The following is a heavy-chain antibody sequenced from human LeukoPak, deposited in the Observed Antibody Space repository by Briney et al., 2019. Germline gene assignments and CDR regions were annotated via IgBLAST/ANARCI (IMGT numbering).Heavy chain of an antibody. V-gene: IGHV2-70*04. CDR2: IDWDDDK. CDR1: GFSLSTSGMR. D-gene: IGHD3-9*01. CDR3: ARIGDYGILTGYYNFDY. J-gene: IGHJ4*02. Sequence: QTLSLTCTFPGFSLSTSGMRVSWIRQPPGKALEWLARIDWDDDKYYSTSLKTRLTISKDTSKNQVVLTMTNMDPVDTATYYCARIGDYGILTGYYNFDYWGQGTLVTVSS.